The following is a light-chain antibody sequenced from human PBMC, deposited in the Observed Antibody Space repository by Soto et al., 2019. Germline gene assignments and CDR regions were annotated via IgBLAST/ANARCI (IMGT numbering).Light chain of an antibody. J-gene: IGLJ1*01. CDR1: NIESKS. CDR2: DDS. V-gene: IGLV3-21*02. Sequence: TQPPTMSAAPAQSTRIISRGDNIESKSVHGDQQVTREAPVLVVRDDSDRHSGIPERFSSSSSENPATLSISRVEGWDEADYYCQLWDTNSDHYVFGSGP. CDR3: QLWDTNSDHYV.